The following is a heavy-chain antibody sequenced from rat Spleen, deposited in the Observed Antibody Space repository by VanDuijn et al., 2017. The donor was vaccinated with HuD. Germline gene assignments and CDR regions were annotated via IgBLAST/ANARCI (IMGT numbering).Heavy chain of an antibody. D-gene: IGHD1-11*01. J-gene: IGHJ2*01. CDR1: GFSLTSYT. CDR3: AREGY. CDR2: ISSGGST. Sequence: QVQLKESGPGLVQPSQTLSLTCTVSGFSLTSYTVSWVRQPPGKGLEWIAAISSGGSTYYNSALKSRLSISRDTSKSQVFLKMNSLQTEDTATYYCAREGYWGQGVMVTVSS. V-gene: IGHV2-6*01.